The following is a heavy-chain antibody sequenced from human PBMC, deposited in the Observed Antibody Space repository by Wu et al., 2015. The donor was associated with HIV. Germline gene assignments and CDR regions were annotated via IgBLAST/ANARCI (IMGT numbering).Heavy chain of an antibody. CDR2: IVPILGIT. CDR1: GDTFNFYA. CDR3: ATERTVAITHFDS. Sequence: QVQMVQSGAEVKKPGSSVKVSCKTSGDTFNFYALNWVRQAPGQGLEWMGRIVPILGITNYAQIFQGRFTMTADRFTNTAYMELSSLRSDDTAVYYCATERTVAITHFDSWDQGTLVTVSS. D-gene: IGHD5-12*01. V-gene: IGHV1-69*04. J-gene: IGHJ4*02.